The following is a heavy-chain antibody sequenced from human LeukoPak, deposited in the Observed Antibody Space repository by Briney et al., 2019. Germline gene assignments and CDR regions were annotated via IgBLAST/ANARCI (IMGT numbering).Heavy chain of an antibody. J-gene: IGHJ4*02. D-gene: IGHD3-22*01. CDR1: GFTFSSYA. CDR3: AKGGGYYGEYDY. Sequence: GGSLRLSCAASGFTFSSYAMSWIRQAPGKGLEWVSAISGSGGSTYYADSVKGRFTISRDNSKNTLYLQMNSLRAEDTAVYYCAKGGGYYGEYDYWGQGTLVTVSS. V-gene: IGHV3-23*01. CDR2: ISGSGGST.